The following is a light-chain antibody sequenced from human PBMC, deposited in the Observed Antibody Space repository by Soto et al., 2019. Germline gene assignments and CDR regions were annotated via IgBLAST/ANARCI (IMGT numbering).Light chain of an antibody. Sequence: DMQLTQSPSTLSASVGDSVTMTCRASQNISTSLAWYQHKPGKAPTLLMFDVSNLESGVPSRFSGSGSGTEFTLTISSLQPDDFATYYCQQYNSYWTFAQGTKVDIK. CDR2: DVS. V-gene: IGKV1-5*01. CDR3: QQYNSYWT. J-gene: IGKJ1*01. CDR1: QNISTS.